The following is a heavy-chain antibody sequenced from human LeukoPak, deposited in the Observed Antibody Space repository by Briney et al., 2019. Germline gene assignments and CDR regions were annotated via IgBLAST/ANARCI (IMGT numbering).Heavy chain of an antibody. CDR1: GFTFSSYW. D-gene: IGHD3-10*01. CDR3: AKDYYGSGSYLFDY. CDR2: ISGSGGTT. Sequence: GGSLRLSCAASGFTFSSYWMSWVRQAPGKGLEWVSAISGSGGTTYYADSVKGRFTISRDNSENTLYLQMNSLRAEDTAVYYCAKDYYGSGSYLFDYWGQGTLVTVSS. V-gene: IGHV3-23*01. J-gene: IGHJ4*02.